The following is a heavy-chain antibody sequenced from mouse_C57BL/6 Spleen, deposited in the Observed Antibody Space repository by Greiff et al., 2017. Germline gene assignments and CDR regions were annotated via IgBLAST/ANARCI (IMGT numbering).Heavy chain of an antibody. CDR3: AKDYGSSYAMDY. CDR2: IWGYGST. CDR1: GFSLTSYG. V-gene: IGHV2-3*01. Sequence: VQRVESGPGLVAPSQCLSITCTVSGFSLTSYGVSWVRQPPGQGLEWMGVIWGYGSTNYHSALISRLSISKDNSTSHVFLKLNSLQTDDTATYYCAKDYGSSYAMDYGGQGASVTVAS. D-gene: IGHD1-1*01. J-gene: IGHJ4*01.